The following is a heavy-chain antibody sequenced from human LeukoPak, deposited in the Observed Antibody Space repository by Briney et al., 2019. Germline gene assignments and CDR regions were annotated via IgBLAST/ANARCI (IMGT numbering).Heavy chain of an antibody. D-gene: IGHD3-10*01. J-gene: IGHJ6*04. V-gene: IGHV3-23*01. CDR1: GFTFSSYA. CDR2: ISGSGGST. Sequence: GSLRLSCAASGFTFSSYAMSWVRQAPGKGLEWVSAISGSGGSTYYADSVKGRFTISRDNSKNTLYLQMNSLRAEDTAVYYCARAPARSFDYGSGSYYNWGYYYYGMDVWGKGTTVTVSS. CDR3: ARAPARSFDYGSGSYYNWGYYYYGMDV.